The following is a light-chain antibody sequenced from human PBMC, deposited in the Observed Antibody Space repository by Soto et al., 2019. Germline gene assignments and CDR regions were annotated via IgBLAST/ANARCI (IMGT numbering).Light chain of an antibody. CDR1: QSVRSS. Sequence: EIVLTQSPATLSLSPGEGATLSCRASQSVRSSLAWYQQQPGQAPRLLIYDASNRATGIPARFSGSGSGTDVTLANSSLEPEYFALYYCQQRDTWPPGATFGQGTRLEIK. V-gene: IGKV3-11*01. J-gene: IGKJ5*01. CDR2: DAS. CDR3: QQRDTWPPGAT.